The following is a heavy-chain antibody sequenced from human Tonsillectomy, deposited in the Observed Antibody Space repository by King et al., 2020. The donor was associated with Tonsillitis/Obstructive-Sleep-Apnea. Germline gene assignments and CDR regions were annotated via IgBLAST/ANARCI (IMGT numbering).Heavy chain of an antibody. CDR1: GGSFSGYY. D-gene: IGHD1-26*01. Sequence: VQLQQWGAGLLKPSETLSLTCAVYGGSFSGYYWSWIRQPPGKGLEWIGEINHSGSTNYNPSLKSRVTISVDTSKNQFSLKLSSVTAADTAVYYCALESGSYYNAFDIWSQGTMVTVSS. J-gene: IGHJ3*02. CDR3: ALESGSYYNAFDI. CDR2: INHSGST. V-gene: IGHV4-34*01.